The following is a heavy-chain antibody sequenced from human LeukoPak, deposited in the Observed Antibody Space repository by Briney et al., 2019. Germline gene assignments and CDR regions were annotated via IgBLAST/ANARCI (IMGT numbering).Heavy chain of an antibody. CDR2: IYPGDSDT. V-gene: IGHV5-51*01. J-gene: IGHJ5*02. CDR1: GYSFTSYW. CDR3: ARQYSSGWYPNWFDP. Sequence: PGESLKISCKGSGYSFTSYWIGWVRQLPGKGLEWMGIIYPGDSDTRYSPSFQGQVTISADKSISTAYLQWGSLKASDTAMYYCARQYSSGWYPNWFDPWGQGTLVTVSS. D-gene: IGHD6-19*01.